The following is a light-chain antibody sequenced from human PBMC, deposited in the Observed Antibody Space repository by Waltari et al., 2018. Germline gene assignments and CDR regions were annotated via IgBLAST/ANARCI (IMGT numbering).Light chain of an antibody. V-gene: IGKV3-20*01. CDR3: QHYVRLPVT. Sequence: EIVLTQSPGHLSLSPGERATLSCRASQSFSRALAWYQQKPGQAPRLLISDASTRAIGIPDRFSGGGSGTDFSLTISRLEPEDFAVYYCQHYVRLPVTFGQGTTVEIK. CDR2: DAS. J-gene: IGKJ1*01. CDR1: QSFSRA.